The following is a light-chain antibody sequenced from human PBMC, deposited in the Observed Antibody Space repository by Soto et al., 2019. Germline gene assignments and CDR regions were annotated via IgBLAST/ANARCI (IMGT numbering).Light chain of an antibody. CDR3: QQYGTSPPT. CDR1: QSVSSN. CDR2: GAS. J-gene: IGKJ1*01. Sequence: EIVMSQSLATLSVSPGERATLSCRASQSVSSNLAWYQQKPGQAPRLLISGASSRATGIPDRFSGSGSGTDFTLTISRLEPEDFAVFYCQQYGTSPPTFGQGTKV. V-gene: IGKV3-20*01.